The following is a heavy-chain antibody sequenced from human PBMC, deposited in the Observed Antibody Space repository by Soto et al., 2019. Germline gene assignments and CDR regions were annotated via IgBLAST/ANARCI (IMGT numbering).Heavy chain of an antibody. CDR1: GFTFSSYA. V-gene: IGHV3-23*01. Sequence: GGSLRLSCAASGFTFSSYAMSWVRQAPGKGLEWVSAISGSGGSTYCADSVKGRFTISRDNSKNTLYLQMNSLRAEDTAVYYCAKHQLVVVVAATDYWGQGTLVTVSS. CDR2: ISGSGGST. CDR3: AKHQLVVVVAATDY. J-gene: IGHJ4*02. D-gene: IGHD2-15*01.